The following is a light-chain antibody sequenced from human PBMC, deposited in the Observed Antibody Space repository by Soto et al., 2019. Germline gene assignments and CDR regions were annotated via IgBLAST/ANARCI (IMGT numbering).Light chain of an antibody. Sequence: DIQMTQSPSSLSASVGDRVTITCRASQSITTYLHWYQQKPGKAPKLLIYAASSLQSGVPSRFSGSGSWTDFTLTSSSLQPEDFATYYCQQSYSTPITFGQGTRLEI. CDR3: QQSYSTPIT. J-gene: IGKJ5*01. CDR2: AAS. CDR1: QSITTY. V-gene: IGKV1-39*01.